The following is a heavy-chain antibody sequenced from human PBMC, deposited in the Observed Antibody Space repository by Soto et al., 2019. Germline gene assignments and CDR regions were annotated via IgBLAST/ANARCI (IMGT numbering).Heavy chain of an antibody. Sequence: QITLKESGPTLVKPTETLTLTCTFFGFSLSSRGVGVGWIRQPPVKALEWVALIYWNDDKRSRPSLSSRLTITKDTSKNQVVLTVTNMDPVDTATDHCAHCLGGGNSFCFDYWGQGALVAVSS. CDR1: GFSLSSRGVG. D-gene: IGHD2-21*02. CDR2: IYWNDDK. CDR3: AHCLGGGNSFCFDY. V-gene: IGHV2-5*01. J-gene: IGHJ4*02.